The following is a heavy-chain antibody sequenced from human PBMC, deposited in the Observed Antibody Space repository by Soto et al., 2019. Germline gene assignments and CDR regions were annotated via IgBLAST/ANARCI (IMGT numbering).Heavy chain of an antibody. CDR3: AHKGGGDRILDY. D-gene: IGHD3-16*01. Sequence: QITLKESGPTLVKPTQTLTLTCTFSGFSLSASGVGVGWIRQPPGKALEWLAIIYWDDAKHYSPSLKSSLTIPKDTSKNQVGLTMTNMDPVDTATYYCAHKGGGDRILDYWGQGTLVTVSS. CDR1: GFSLSASGVG. J-gene: IGHJ4*02. CDR2: IYWDDAK. V-gene: IGHV2-5*02.